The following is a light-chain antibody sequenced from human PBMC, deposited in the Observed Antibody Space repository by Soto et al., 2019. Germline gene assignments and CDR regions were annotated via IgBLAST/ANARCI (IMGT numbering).Light chain of an antibody. J-gene: IGKJ1*01. CDR1: QTISSW. CDR3: QHYNSYSEA. Sequence: DVQMTPSTSTLSGSFRDRVTITFRASQTISSWLAWYQQKPGKAPKLLIYKASTLKSGVPSRFSGSGSGTEFTLTISSLQPDDFATYYCQHYNSYSEAFGQGTKV. CDR2: KAS. V-gene: IGKV1-5*03.